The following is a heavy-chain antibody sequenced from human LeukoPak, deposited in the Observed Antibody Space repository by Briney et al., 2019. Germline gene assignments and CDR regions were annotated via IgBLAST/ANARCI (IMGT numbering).Heavy chain of an antibody. V-gene: IGHV1-18*01. CDR3: ARGGELVY. Sequence: ASVKVSCKTSGYTFTNHDISWVRQAPGQGPEWMGWISTYNGNTNYAQKLQGRVTMTTDTSTSTAYMELRSLRSDDTAVYYCARGGELVYWGQGTLVTVSS. J-gene: IGHJ4*02. CDR2: ISTYNGNT. D-gene: IGHD1-26*01. CDR1: GYTFTNHD.